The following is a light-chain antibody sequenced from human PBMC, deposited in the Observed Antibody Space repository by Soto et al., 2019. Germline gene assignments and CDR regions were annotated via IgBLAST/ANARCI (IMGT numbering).Light chain of an antibody. Sequence: QPVLTQPASLSASPGASASLTCTLSSGFSVAINRIYWYQQKPGSPPRYLLRFKSDSDKQQGSGVPSRFSASKDASANAGILLISGLQSEDEADYYCMIWNSSASAVFGGGTKLTVL. CDR2: FKSDSDK. J-gene: IGLJ2*01. CDR3: MIWNSSASAV. V-gene: IGLV5-45*01. CDR1: SGFSVAINR.